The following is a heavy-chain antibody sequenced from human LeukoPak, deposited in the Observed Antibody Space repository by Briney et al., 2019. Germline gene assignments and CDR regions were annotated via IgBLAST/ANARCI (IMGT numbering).Heavy chain of an antibody. CDR3: ARAKAIIDAFDI. CDR2: ISYDGSNK. D-gene: IGHD2-21*01. V-gene: IGHV3-30-3*01. J-gene: IGHJ3*02. CDR1: GFTFSSYA. Sequence: PGRSLRLSCAASGFTFSSYAMHWVRQAPGKGLEWVAVISYDGSNKYYADSVKGRFTISRDNSKNTLYLQMNSLRAEDTAVYYCARAKAIIDAFDIWGQGTMVTVSS.